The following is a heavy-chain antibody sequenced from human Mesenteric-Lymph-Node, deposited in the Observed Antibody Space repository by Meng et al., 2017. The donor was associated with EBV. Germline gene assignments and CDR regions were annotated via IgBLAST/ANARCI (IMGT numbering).Heavy chain of an antibody. CDR3: VRSRRLFDWLPVQPS. CDR1: GYTVASYG. D-gene: IGHD3-9*01. J-gene: IGHJ5*02. V-gene: IGHV1-18*01. Sequence: VRLVQSGAEVKKPGASVKVSCNAFGYTVASYGISWVRQAPGQGLEWMGWISVFNGDTNYAQNFQGRLTLTTDTSTATAYMELRSLRSDDTAVYYCVRSRRLFDWLPVQPSWGQGTLVTVSS. CDR2: ISVFNGDT.